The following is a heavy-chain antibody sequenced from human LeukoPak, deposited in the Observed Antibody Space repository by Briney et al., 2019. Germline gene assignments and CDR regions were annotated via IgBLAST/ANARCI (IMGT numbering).Heavy chain of an antibody. V-gene: IGHV4-59*08. CDR3: VRRDTGWNYFDY. J-gene: IGHJ4*02. Sequence: SETLSLTCAVSGGSINSHYWGWIRQPPGKGLQWIGDINYTGKNNYNPSLKSRVTISLDTSKDQLSLNLTSVLAADTAIYYCVRRDTGWNYFDYWGRGSLVTVSS. CDR2: INYTGKN. D-gene: IGHD6-19*01. CDR1: GGSINSHY.